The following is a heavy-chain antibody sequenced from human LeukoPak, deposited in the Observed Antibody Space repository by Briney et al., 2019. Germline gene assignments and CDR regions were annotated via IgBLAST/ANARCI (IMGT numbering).Heavy chain of an antibody. CDR3: AKTGYSSGWYRIWDY. Sequence: GVSRRLSCASSGFTFSSFEMSLVREASGKVLDWFSAISGSGGSAYYADSVKGRFTISRDNSRNSLSLQMNSLRAEDTALYYCAKTGYSSGWYRIWDYWGQGTLVTVSS. CDR2: ISGSGGSA. J-gene: IGHJ4*02. V-gene: IGHV3-23*01. CDR1: GFTFSSFE. D-gene: IGHD6-19*01.